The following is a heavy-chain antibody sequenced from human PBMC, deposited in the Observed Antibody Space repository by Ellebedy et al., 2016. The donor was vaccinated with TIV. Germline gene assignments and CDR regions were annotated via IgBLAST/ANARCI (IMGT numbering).Heavy chain of an antibody. CDR3: GRQNSKGALDY. V-gene: IGHV3-48*02. CDR2: IGPGGDTR. Sequence: PGGSLRLSCAASGFTFSSYSMNWVRQAPGKGLEWVSYIGPGGDTRYNAASLKGRFTVSRDNARNSLFLQMDSLRDEDTAVYYCGRQNSKGALDYWGQGTLVTVSS. CDR1: GFTFSSYS. D-gene: IGHD1-26*01. J-gene: IGHJ4*02.